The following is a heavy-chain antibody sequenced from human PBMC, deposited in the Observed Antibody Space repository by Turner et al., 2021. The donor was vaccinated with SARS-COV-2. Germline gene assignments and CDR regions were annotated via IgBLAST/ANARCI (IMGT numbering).Heavy chain of an antibody. CDR3: ASSSGDSGSRYLDH. V-gene: IGHV3-53*04. CDR2: IDSGCNT. D-gene: IGHD6-13*01. J-gene: IGHJ5*02. CDR1: GFTVSSNY. Sequence: EVQCRDSGGGLVRSGVSLRFACAASGFTVSSNYMSWAGKAPGRGLEWVSVIDSGCNTYYANCRKSRFTNNRKNSKNTQKIQMRSQRAEETDVYNCASSSGDSGSRYLDHWGQGTLVTVSS.